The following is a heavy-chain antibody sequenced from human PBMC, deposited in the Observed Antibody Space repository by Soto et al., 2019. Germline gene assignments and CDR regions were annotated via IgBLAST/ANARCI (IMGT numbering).Heavy chain of an antibody. J-gene: IGHJ4*02. CDR3: ARSIVVVTALDY. V-gene: IGHV1-3*01. CDR1: GYTFTSYA. CDR2: INAGNGNT. Sequence: ASVKVSCKASGYTFTSYAMHWVSQATGQRLEWMGWINAGNGNTKYSQKFQGRVTITRDTSASTAYMELSSLRSEDTAVYYCARSIVVVTALDYWGQGTLVTVSS. D-gene: IGHD2-21*02.